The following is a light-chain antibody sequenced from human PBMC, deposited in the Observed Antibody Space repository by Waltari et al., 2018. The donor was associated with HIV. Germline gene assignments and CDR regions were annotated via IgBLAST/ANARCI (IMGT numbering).Light chain of an antibody. V-gene: IGKV1-5*03. Sequence: DLQMTQCPSTLSASVRDRVTITCRASQSIRSWLAWYQMKPGKAPKLLIYKASSLESGVPSRFSGSGSGTEFTLTIGSLQPDDLATYYCQQYNSFPITFGQGTRLEIK. CDR3: QQYNSFPIT. CDR2: KAS. J-gene: IGKJ5*01. CDR1: QSIRSW.